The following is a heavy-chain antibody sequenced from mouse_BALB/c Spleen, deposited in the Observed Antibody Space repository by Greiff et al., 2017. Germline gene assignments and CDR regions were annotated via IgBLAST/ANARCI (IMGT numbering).Heavy chain of an antibody. CDR2: INPYNDGT. CDR3: ARLYGSSYLAWFAY. V-gene: IGHV1S29*02. CDR1: GYTFTDYN. J-gene: IGHJ3*01. D-gene: IGHD1-1*01. Sequence: EVQLQQSGPELVKPGASVKISCKASGYTFTDYNMHWVKQSHGKSLEWIGYINPYNDGTKYNEKFKGKATLTSDKSSSTAYMELSSLTSEDSAVYYCARLYGSSYLAWFAYWGQGTLVTVSA.